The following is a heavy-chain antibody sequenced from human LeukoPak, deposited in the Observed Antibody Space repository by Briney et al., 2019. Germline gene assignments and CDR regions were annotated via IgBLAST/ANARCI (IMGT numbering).Heavy chain of an antibody. CDR2: TYSGGST. D-gene: IGHD3-10*01. Sequence: GGSLRLSCAASGFTVSSNYMSWVRQAPGKGLEWVSVTYSGGSTYYADSVKGRFTISRDNSKNTLYLQMNSLRAEDTAVYYCARGAYGSGSYLFDYWGQGTLVTVSS. V-gene: IGHV3-66*01. CDR3: ARGAYGSGSYLFDY. J-gene: IGHJ4*02. CDR1: GFTVSSNY.